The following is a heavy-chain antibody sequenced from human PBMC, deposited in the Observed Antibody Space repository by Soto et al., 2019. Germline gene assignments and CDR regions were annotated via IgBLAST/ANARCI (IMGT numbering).Heavy chain of an antibody. Sequence: SVKVSCKASGGTFSSYAISWVRQAPGQGLEWMRGIIPIFGTANYAQKFQGRVTITADESTSTAYMELSSLRSEDTAVYYCARDLSSSSLGAFDIWGQGTMVTVSS. CDR2: IIPIFGTA. CDR1: GGTFSSYA. D-gene: IGHD6-6*01. V-gene: IGHV1-69*13. J-gene: IGHJ3*02. CDR3: ARDLSSSSLGAFDI.